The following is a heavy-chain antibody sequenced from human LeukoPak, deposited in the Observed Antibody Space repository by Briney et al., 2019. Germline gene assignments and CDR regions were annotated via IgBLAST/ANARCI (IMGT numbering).Heavy chain of an antibody. CDR2: ISYDGSNK. D-gene: IGHD3-10*01. CDR3: ARDRWFGELLFSYYFDY. J-gene: IGHJ4*02. Sequence: GGSLRLSCAASGFTFSSYAMHWVCQAPGKGLEWVAVISYDGSNKYYADSVKGRFTISRDNSKNTLYLQMNSLRAEDTAVYYCARDRWFGELLFSYYFDYWGQGTLVTVSP. V-gene: IGHV3-30-3*01. CDR1: GFTFSSYA.